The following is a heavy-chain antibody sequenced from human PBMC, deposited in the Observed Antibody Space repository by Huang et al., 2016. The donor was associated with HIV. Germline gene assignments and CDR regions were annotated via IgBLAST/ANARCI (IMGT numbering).Heavy chain of an antibody. V-gene: IGHV3-30*02. J-gene: IGHJ3*01. CDR3: VKERGSSRARSSFDF. D-gene: IGHD6-13*01. CDR1: GFPFSAYG. Sequence: QVRLVESGGGVVQPGASLTLSCSASGFPFSAYGLDWVRQAPGKGLEWVSFIRYYGNNDYLIGSVKGRFTISRDNSNNTLYLRMNILRPEDTAVYYCVKERGSSRARSSFDFWGQGTSVIVSS. CDR2: IRYYGNND.